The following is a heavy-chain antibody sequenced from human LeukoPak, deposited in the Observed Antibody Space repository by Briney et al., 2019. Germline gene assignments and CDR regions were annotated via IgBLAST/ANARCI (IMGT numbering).Heavy chain of an antibody. D-gene: IGHD6-19*01. CDR1: GFTFSSYA. J-gene: IGHJ4*02. Sequence: GGSLRLSCAASGFTFSSYAMSWVRQAPGKGLEWASAISGSGGSTYYADSVKGRFTISRDNSKNTLYLQMNSLRAEDTAVYYCARGSSGWNLHFDYWGQGTLVTVSS. V-gene: IGHV3-23*01. CDR2: ISGSGGST. CDR3: ARGSSGWNLHFDY.